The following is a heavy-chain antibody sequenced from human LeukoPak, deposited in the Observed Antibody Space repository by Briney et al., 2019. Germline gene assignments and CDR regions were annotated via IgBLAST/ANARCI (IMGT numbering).Heavy chain of an antibody. J-gene: IGHJ4*02. CDR1: GFTFSSYA. V-gene: IGHV3-23*01. CDR3: ATLGIVAGLGYDY. Sequence: GGSLRLSCAASGFTFSSYAMSWVRQAPGKGLEWVSVITDSGGGTHYADSVKGRFTISRDNSKNTLYLQMSSLRVEDTAVYYCATLGIVAGLGYDYWGQGTLVTVSS. D-gene: IGHD6-19*01. CDR2: ITDSGGGT.